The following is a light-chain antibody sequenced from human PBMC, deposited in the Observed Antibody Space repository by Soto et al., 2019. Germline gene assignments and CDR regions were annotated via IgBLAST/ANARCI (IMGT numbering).Light chain of an antibody. V-gene: IGKV3-11*01. CDR1: QSVSSY. J-gene: IGKJ5*01. CDR2: DAS. CDR3: QQRSNWPPMT. Sequence: EIVSTQSPPTLSLSPGERATLSCRASQSVSSYLAWYQQKPGQAPRLLIYDASNRATGIAARFSGSGSGTDFTLTISSLEPEDFAVYYCQQRSNWPPMTFGQGTRLEIK.